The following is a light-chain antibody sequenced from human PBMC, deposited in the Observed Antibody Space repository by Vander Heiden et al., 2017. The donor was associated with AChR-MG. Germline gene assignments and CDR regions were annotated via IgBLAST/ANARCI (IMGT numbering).Light chain of an antibody. Sequence: DIVLTQSPATLSLSPGERATLSCRASQSVATYLAWYQQKPGQAPRLLIYDASNRATVIPARFSGSGSATDFTLTISSLEPEDFAVYYYQQRSNWLTFGGGTKVEIK. J-gene: IGKJ4*01. CDR1: QSVATY. CDR3: QQRSNWLT. CDR2: DAS. V-gene: IGKV3-11*01.